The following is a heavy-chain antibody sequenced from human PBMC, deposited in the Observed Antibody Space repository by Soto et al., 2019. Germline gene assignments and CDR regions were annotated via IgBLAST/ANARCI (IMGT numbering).Heavy chain of an antibody. Sequence: EVQLLASGGGVVQPGGSMRLSCAASGFTFNNYGMSWVRLAPGQGLEWVSGISGSGGDTYYADSMKGRFTITRDNSKATVFLEMNSLRAEAAAMDYCAKDMALFIGVVPAATSSFVFWGRGTLFTFSS. D-gene: IGHD2-2*01. CDR1: GFTFNNYG. J-gene: IGHJ4*02. V-gene: IGHV3-23*01. CDR3: AKDMALFIGVVPAATSSFVF. CDR2: ISGSGGDT.